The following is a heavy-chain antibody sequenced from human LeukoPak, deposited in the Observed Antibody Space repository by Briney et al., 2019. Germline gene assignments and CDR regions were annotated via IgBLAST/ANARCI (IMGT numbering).Heavy chain of an antibody. Sequence: PSETLSLTCTVSGGSISSGDYYWSWIRQPPGKGLEWIGYIYHSGSTYYNPSLKSRVTISVDTSKNQFSLKLSSVTAADTAVYYCARYCSSTSCSPGIYYFDYWGQGTLVTVSS. D-gene: IGHD2-2*01. CDR3: ARYCSSTSCSPGIYYFDY. CDR1: GGSISSGDYY. CDR2: IYHSGST. V-gene: IGHV4-30-4*01. J-gene: IGHJ4*02.